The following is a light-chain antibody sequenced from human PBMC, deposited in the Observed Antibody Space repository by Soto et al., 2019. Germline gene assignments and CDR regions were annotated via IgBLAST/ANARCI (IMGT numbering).Light chain of an antibody. CDR2: EVS. Sequence: QSALTQPASVSGSPGQSITISCTGTSSDVGGYNYVSWYQQHPGKAPKLMIYEVSNRPSGVSNRFSGSKSGNTACLTISGLQAEDEADYDCRSYTSSSTPYVFGTGTKLTVL. CDR1: SSDVGGYNY. J-gene: IGLJ1*01. V-gene: IGLV2-14*01. CDR3: RSYTSSSTPYV.